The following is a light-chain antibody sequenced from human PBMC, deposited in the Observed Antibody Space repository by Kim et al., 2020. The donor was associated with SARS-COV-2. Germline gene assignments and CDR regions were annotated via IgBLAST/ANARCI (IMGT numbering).Light chain of an antibody. CDR1: QSISTW. V-gene: IGKV1-5*01. CDR3: QQYDSSSYT. CDR2: DAS. J-gene: IGKJ2*01. Sequence: DIQMTQSPSTLSASVGDRVTITCRASQSISTWLAWYQQKPGNAPKLVIYDASTLERGVPSRFSGSGSGTEFTLTISSLQPDDFATYYCQQYDSSSYTFGQGTKVEI.